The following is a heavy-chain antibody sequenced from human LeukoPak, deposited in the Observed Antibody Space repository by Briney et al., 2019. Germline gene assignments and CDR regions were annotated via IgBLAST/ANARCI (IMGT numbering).Heavy chain of an antibody. Sequence: SGGSLRLSCAASGFTFSSYAMHWVRQAPSKGLEWVAVISYDGSNKYYADSVKGRFTISRDNSKNTLYLQMNSLRAEDTAVYYCARDRGDAFDIWGQGTMVTVSS. V-gene: IGHV3-30-3*01. D-gene: IGHD3-10*01. CDR1: GFTFSSYA. J-gene: IGHJ3*02. CDR2: ISYDGSNK. CDR3: ARDRGDAFDI.